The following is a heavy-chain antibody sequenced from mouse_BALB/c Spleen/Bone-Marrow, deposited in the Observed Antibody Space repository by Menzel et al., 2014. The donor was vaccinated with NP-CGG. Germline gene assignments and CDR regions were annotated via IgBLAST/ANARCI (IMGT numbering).Heavy chain of an antibody. CDR2: ISSSGSYT. CDR3: SRLRMITTYFDV. Sequence: EAKVVESGGGLAKPGGSLQLSCAASGFTFSTYAMSWVRQTPEKRLEWVATISSSGSYTYYPDSVKGRFTISRDNAKNTLYLQMSSLRSEDTAMFYCSRLRMITTYFDVWGAGTTVTVSS. CDR1: GFTFSTYA. J-gene: IGHJ1*01. V-gene: IGHV5-9-3*01. D-gene: IGHD2-4*01.